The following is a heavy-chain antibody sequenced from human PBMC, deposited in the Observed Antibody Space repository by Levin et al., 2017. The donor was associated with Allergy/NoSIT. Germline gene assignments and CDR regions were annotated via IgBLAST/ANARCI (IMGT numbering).Heavy chain of an antibody. CDR3: AKALVAAAAPRLRYYFDY. V-gene: IGHV3-23*01. Sequence: GESLKISCAASGFTFSSYAMSWVRQAPGKGLEWVSAISGSGGSTYYADSVKGRFTISRDNSKNTLYLQMNSLRAEDTAVYYCAKALVAAAAPRLRYYFDYWGQGTLVTVSS. D-gene: IGHD6-13*01. CDR2: ISGSGGST. CDR1: GFTFSSYA. J-gene: IGHJ4*02.